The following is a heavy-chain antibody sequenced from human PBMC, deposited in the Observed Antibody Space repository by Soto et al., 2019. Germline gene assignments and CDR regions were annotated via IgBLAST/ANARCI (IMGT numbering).Heavy chain of an antibody. D-gene: IGHD2-21*02. CDR1: GFTFSSYS. J-gene: IGHJ6*02. CDR2: ISSSSSYI. Sequence: PGGSLRLSCAASGFTFSSYSMNWVRQAPGKGLEWVSSISSSSSYIYYADSVKGRFTISRDNAKNSLYLQMNSLRAEDTAVYYCARDGGCDGGNSDVYYGMDGWGQGTTVTVSS. CDR3: ARDGGCDGGNSDVYYGMDG. V-gene: IGHV3-21*01.